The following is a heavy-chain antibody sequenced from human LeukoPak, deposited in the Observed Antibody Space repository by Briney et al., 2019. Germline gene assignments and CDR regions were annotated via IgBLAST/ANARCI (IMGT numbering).Heavy chain of an antibody. J-gene: IGHJ4*02. V-gene: IGHV3-74*01. CDR3: ARPGPYSSGWYQDFDY. D-gene: IGHD6-19*01. CDR2: INSDGSRT. Sequence: GGSLRLSCAASGFTLSNYWIHWVRQAPGKGLVWVAYINSDGSRTSYADSVKGRFTISRDNAKNTVHLLMNSLRVEDTAVYYCARPGPYSSGWYQDFDYWRQGTLVTVSS. CDR1: GFTLSNYW.